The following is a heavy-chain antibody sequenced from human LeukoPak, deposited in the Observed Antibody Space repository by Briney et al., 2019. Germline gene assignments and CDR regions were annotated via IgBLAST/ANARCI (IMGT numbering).Heavy chain of an antibody. J-gene: IGHJ4*02. D-gene: IGHD1-14*01. CDR3: ARAGMDWAADY. CDR2: IYYNGNT. V-gene: IGHV4-59*08. CDR1: GGSIGSYY. Sequence: PSETLSLTCTVTGGSIGSYYWSWIRQPPGKGLEWIGYIYYNGNTNDNPSLKSRVTLSVDTSKNQFSLKLRSVTAADTAVYYCARAGMDWAADYWGQGTLVTVSS.